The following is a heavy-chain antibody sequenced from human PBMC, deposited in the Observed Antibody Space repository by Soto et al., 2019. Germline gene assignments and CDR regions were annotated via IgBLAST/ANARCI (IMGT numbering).Heavy chain of an antibody. CDR3: ARDLGYCSGGSCYIPLKTGFDP. CDR1: GLTFSSYS. D-gene: IGHD2-15*01. CDR2: ISSSSSYI. Sequence: GGALRLSCAASGLTFSSYSMNWVRQAPGKGLEWVSSISSSSSYIYYADSVKGRFTISRDNAKNPLSLQMNSLRSEDTAVYYCARDLGYCSGGSCYIPLKTGFDPWGQGTLVTVSS. J-gene: IGHJ5*02. V-gene: IGHV3-21*04.